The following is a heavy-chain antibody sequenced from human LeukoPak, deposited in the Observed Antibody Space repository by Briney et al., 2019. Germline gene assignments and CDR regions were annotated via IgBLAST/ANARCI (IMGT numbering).Heavy chain of an antibody. CDR1: GGSISSYY. V-gene: IGHV4-59*12. CDR2: IYYSGST. Sequence: SETLSLTCTVSGGSISSYYWSWIRQPPGKGLEWIGYIYYSGSTNYNPSLKSRVTISVDTSKNQFSLKLTSVTAADTAVYYCARLIHYDSSGYLDYWGQGSLVTVSS. CDR3: ARLIHYDSSGYLDY. J-gene: IGHJ4*02. D-gene: IGHD3-22*01.